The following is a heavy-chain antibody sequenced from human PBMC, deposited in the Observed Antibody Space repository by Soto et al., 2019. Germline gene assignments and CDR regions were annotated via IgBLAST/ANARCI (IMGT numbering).Heavy chain of an antibody. CDR2: ISPSDTYT. Sequence: QVQLVESGGGLVKPGGSLRLSCAASGFTFSNFYMSWIRQAPGKGLEWVSYISPSDTYTNYADSVKGRFTISRDNAKNSLYLQMNILRAEDTAVYYCTRDPRSADYWGQGTLVTVSS. J-gene: IGHJ4*02. CDR3: TRDPRSADY. CDR1: GFTFSNFY. V-gene: IGHV3-11*05.